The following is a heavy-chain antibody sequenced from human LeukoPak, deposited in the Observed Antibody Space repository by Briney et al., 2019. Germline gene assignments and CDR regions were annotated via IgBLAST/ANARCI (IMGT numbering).Heavy chain of an antibody. V-gene: IGHV1-46*01. D-gene: IGHD5-12*01. Sequence: ASVKVSCKASGYTFTSYYMHWVRQAPGQGLEWMGLINPSGGTTRYAQKFQGRVTMTRDLSTSTDYMELSSLRSDDTAVYFCARDEAHYSGYPDPWGQGTLVTVSS. CDR3: ARDEAHYSGYPDP. CDR2: INPSGGTT. J-gene: IGHJ5*02. CDR1: GYTFTSYY.